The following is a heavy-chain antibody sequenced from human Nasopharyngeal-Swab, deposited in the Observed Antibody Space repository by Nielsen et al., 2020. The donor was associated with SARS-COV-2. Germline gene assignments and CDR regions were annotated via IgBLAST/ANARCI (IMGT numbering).Heavy chain of an antibody. J-gene: IGHJ4*02. D-gene: IGHD1-26*01. CDR3: ARSGIVGAIYY. Sequence: GSLRLSCTVSGGSISSSSYYWGWTRQPPGKGLEWIGSIYYSGSTYYNPSLKSRVTISVDTSKNQFSLKLSSVTAADTAVYYCARSGIVGAIYYWGQGTLVTVSS. CDR1: GGSISSSSYY. CDR2: IYYSGST. V-gene: IGHV4-39*07.